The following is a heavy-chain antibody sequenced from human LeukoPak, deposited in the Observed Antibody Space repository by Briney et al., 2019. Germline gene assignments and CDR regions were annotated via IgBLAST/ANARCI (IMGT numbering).Heavy chain of an antibody. D-gene: IGHD6-19*01. CDR3: ARVVQSGQWLYYFDY. J-gene: IGHJ4*02. Sequence: GGSLRLSCAASGFTFSDYYMSWISQAPGKGLEWVSYISSSGSTIYYADSVKGRFTISRDNAKNSLYLQMNSLRAEDTAVYYCARVVQSGQWLYYFDYWGQGTLVTVSS. CDR2: ISSSGSTI. CDR1: GFTFSDYY. V-gene: IGHV3-11*01.